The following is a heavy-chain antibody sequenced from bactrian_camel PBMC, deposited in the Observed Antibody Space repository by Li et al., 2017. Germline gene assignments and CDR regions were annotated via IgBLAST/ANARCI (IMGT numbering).Heavy chain of an antibody. CDR3: GTEVDVGPYSDYDECNWNY. J-gene: IGHJ4*01. V-gene: IGHV3S1*01. CDR1: GFTFSHYW. D-gene: IGHD4*01. Sequence: QLVESGGGLVQPGGSLRLSCAASGFTFSHYWMYWVRQAPGKGLEWVSTVNSGGTTTYYADSVKGRFTISGDNAKNTLYLQMNNLKPEDTAMYYCGTEVDVGPYSDYDECNWNYWGPGTQVTVS. CDR2: VNSGGTTT.